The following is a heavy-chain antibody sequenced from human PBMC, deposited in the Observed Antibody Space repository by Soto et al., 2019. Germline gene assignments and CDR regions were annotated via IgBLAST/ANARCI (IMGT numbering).Heavy chain of an antibody. D-gene: IGHD2-15*01. CDR3: ASLLSDQNYYYYYMDV. CDR2: IYYSGGT. CDR1: GGSISSSSYY. V-gene: IGHV4-39*01. Sequence: SETLSLTCTVSGGSISSSSYYWGWIRQPPGKGLEWIGSIYYSGGTYYNPSLKSRVTISVDTSKNQFSLKLSSVTAADTAVYYCASLLSDQNYYYYYMDVWGKGTTVTVSS. J-gene: IGHJ6*03.